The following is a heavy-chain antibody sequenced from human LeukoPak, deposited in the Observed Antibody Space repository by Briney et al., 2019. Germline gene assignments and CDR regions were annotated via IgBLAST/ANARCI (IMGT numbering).Heavy chain of an antibody. V-gene: IGHV3-20*01. D-gene: IGHD1-26*01. Sequence: GGSLRLSCTASGFTLNHYWMHWVRQAPGKGLEWVSGINWNGGSTGYADSVKGRFTISRDNAKNSLYLQMNSLRAEDTALYHCARSGSYYYYYGMDVWGQGTTVTVSS. CDR2: INWNGGST. J-gene: IGHJ6*02. CDR3: ARSGSYYYYYGMDV. CDR1: GFTLNHYW.